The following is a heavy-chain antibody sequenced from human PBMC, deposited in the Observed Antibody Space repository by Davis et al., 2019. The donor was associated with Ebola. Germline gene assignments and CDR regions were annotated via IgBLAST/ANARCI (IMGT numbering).Heavy chain of an antibody. J-gene: IGHJ2*01. D-gene: IGHD2-2*01. CDR1: VITFSSYA. CDR2: ISGSGGST. Sequence: GESLKISCTDSVITFSSYAMTWVRQAPGKGLEWVSAISGSGGSTYYADSVKGRFTISRDNSKNTLYLQMNSLRAEDTAVYYCAKDPEYLFRWYFDLWGRGTLVTVSS. CDR3: AKDPEYLFRWYFDL. V-gene: IGHV3-23*01.